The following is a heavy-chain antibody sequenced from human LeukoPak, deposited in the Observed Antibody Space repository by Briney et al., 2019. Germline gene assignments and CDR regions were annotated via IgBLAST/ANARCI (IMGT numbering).Heavy chain of an antibody. CDR3: ARHTEYYYGSGSYNYYMDV. Sequence: GESLKISCKGSGYSFTSYWIGWVRQMPGKGLEWMEIIYPGDSDTRYSPSFQGQVTISADKSISTAYLQWSSLKASDTAMYYCARHTEYYYGSGSYNYYMDVWGKGTTVTISS. V-gene: IGHV5-51*01. CDR1: GYSFTSYW. J-gene: IGHJ6*03. D-gene: IGHD3-10*01. CDR2: IYPGDSDT.